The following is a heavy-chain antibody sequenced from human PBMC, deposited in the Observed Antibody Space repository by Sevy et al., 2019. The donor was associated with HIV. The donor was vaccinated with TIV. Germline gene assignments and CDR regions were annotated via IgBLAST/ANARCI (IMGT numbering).Heavy chain of an antibody. CDR3: ARDKSSVAGMHYYGMDV. CDR2: ISYDGSNK. V-gene: IGHV3-30-3*01. J-gene: IGHJ6*02. D-gene: IGHD6-19*01. Sequence: GSLRLSCAASGFTFSSYAMHWVRQAPGKGLEWVAVISYDGSNKHYADSVKGRFTISRDNSKNTLYLQMNSLRAEDTAVYYCARDKSSVAGMHYYGMDVWGQGTTVTVSS. CDR1: GFTFSSYA.